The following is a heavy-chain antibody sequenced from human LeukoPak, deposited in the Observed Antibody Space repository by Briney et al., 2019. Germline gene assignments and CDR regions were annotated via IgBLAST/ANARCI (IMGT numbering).Heavy chain of an antibody. CDR3: ARASRYCSSTSCYADY. CDR1: GYSTSSGYY. Sequence: SETLSLTCTVSGYSTSSGYYWGWIRQPPGKGLEWIGSIYHSGSTYYNPSLKSRVTISVDTSKNQFSLKLSSVTAADTAVYYCARASRYCSSTSCYADYWGQGTLVTVSS. V-gene: IGHV4-38-2*02. D-gene: IGHD2-2*01. CDR2: IYHSGST. J-gene: IGHJ4*02.